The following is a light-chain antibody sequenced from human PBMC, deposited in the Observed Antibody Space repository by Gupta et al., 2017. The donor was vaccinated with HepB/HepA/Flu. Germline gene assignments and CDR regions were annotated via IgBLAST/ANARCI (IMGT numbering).Light chain of an antibody. J-gene: IGKJ3*01. CDR3: QQSWTTPFT. CDR2: STS. Sequence: DIQMTKSPSSLSASVGERVTITCRASQSISRYLNWYQQKPGKAPKLLVHSTSILHSGVPSRFSGSGSGTDFILTIGNLQPEDFASYYCQQSWTTPFTFGPGTKVEIK. CDR1: QSISRY. V-gene: IGKV1-39*01.